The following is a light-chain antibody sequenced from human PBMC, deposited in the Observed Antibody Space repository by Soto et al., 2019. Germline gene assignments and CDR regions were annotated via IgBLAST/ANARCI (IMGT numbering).Light chain of an antibody. CDR1: QSVDND. CDR2: DAS. CDR3: PQYNNWPLT. Sequence: EIVMTQSPATLSVSPGDRATLSCRASQSVDNDLAWYQQKPGQPPRLLIYDASTRATGIPARFSGSQSGTEFTLTISSLLSEDFAVYFCPQYNNWPLTFGGGTKVETK. V-gene: IGKV3D-15*01. J-gene: IGKJ4*01.